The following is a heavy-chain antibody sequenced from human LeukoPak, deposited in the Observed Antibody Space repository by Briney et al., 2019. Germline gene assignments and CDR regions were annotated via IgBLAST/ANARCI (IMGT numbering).Heavy chain of an antibody. D-gene: IGHD2-2*01. J-gene: IGHJ4*02. CDR1: GLTFSNYW. CDR3: ARDRSRFYY. CDR2: IKEDGNEK. Sequence: QSGGSLRLSRAASGLTFSNYWMSWVRQAPGKGLEWVANIKEDGNEKYYVDSVKGRFTISRDNVKKSLYLQMNSLRAEDTAVYYCARDRSRFYYWGQGTPVTVSS. V-gene: IGHV3-7*01.